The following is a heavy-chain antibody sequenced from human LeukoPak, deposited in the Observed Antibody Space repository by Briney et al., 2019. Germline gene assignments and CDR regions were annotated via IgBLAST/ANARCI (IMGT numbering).Heavy chain of an antibody. CDR1: GGSFSGYS. V-gene: IGHV4-34*01. D-gene: IGHD6-19*01. J-gene: IGHJ2*01. Sequence: SETLSLTCVVYGGSFSGYSWSWIRQPPGKGLEWIGETNQRRNTNYNPSLKSRVTISVDTSKNQFSLKLSSVTAADTAVYFCARHGWHAWYFDLWGRGTLVTVSS. CDR3: ARHGWHAWYFDL. CDR2: TNQRRNT.